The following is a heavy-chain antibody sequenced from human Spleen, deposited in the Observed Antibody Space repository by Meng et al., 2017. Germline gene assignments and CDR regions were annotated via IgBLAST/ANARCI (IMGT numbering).Heavy chain of an antibody. CDR1: GFSFRSYE. CDR2: FSSTASTV. Sequence: GGSLRLSCAASGFSFRSYEMNWVRQAPGRGLEWISYFSSTASTVYYADSVKGRFTVSRDSAKDSLYLQMNSLRAEDTALYYCARGAGSGASGGYRPFDSWGLGTLVTVSS. J-gene: IGHJ4*02. V-gene: IGHV3-48*03. CDR3: ARGAGSGASGGYRPFDS. D-gene: IGHD5-12*01.